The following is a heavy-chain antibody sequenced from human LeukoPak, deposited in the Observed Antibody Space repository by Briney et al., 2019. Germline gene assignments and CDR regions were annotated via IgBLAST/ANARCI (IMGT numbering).Heavy chain of an antibody. CDR1: GFTFSSYA. CDR3: AKDPGPHYCSSTSCYDGAFDY. D-gene: IGHD2-2*01. Sequence: GGSLRLSCAASGFTFSSYAMSWVRQAPGKGLGWVSAISGSGGSTYYADSVKGRFTISRDNSKNTLYLQMNSLRAEDTAVYYCAKDPGPHYCSSTSCYDGAFDYWGQGTLVTVSS. J-gene: IGHJ4*02. V-gene: IGHV3-23*01. CDR2: ISGSGGST.